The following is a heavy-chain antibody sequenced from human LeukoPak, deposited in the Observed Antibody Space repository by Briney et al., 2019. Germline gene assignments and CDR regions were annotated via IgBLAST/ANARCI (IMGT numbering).Heavy chain of an antibody. Sequence: GGSLRRSCAASGFTFSNYAMHWVRQAPGKGLEWVTFIRYDGSNKYYAESVKGRFTISRDNSKNTLYLQMSSLRAEDTAVYYCAKAIHSSSSGVVDYWGQGTLVTVSS. J-gene: IGHJ4*02. D-gene: IGHD6-6*01. CDR1: GFTFSNYA. CDR3: AKAIHSSSSGVVDY. V-gene: IGHV3-30*02. CDR2: IRYDGSNK.